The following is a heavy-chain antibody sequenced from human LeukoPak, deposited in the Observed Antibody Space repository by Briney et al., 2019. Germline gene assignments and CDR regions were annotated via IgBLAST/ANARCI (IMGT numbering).Heavy chain of an antibody. V-gene: IGHV3-23*01. J-gene: IGHJ4*02. Sequence: PGGSLRLSCAASGFTFSSYAISWVHQAPGKGQERVSAISGSGGSTYYADSVKGRFTISRDNSKNTLYLQMNSLRAEDTAVYYCAKDIMGQTPYWGQGTLVTVSS. CDR1: GFTFSSYA. CDR3: AKDIMGQTPY. CDR2: ISGSGGST.